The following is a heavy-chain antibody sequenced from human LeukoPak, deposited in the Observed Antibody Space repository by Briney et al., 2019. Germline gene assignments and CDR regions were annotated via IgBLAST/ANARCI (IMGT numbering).Heavy chain of an antibody. Sequence: GGSLRLSCAASGFTFSSYAMSWVRQAPGKGLEWVSPISGNGGNTYYADSVKGRFTISRDNSKNSLYLQMNSLRAEDTAVYYRARGLDSSGYYYGYYYYYYMDVWGKGTTVTVSS. CDR3: ARGLDSSGYYYGYYYYYYMDV. CDR2: ISGNGGNT. CDR1: GFTFSSYA. D-gene: IGHD3-22*01. V-gene: IGHV3-23*01. J-gene: IGHJ6*03.